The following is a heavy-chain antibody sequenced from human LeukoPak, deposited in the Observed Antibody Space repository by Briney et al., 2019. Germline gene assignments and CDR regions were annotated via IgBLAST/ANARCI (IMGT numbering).Heavy chain of an antibody. V-gene: IGHV4-31*03. CDR3: ATRPLSVYSFDY. CDR2: IYYSGST. Sequence: PPETLSLTCTLSGGSLRSGGYYWRWIRHHPGKGLEWIGYIYYSGSTYYNPSLKSRVTISVDTSKNQFSLKLSSVTAADTAVYYCATRPLSVYSFDYWGQGTLVTVSS. J-gene: IGHJ4*02. CDR1: GGSLRSGGYY. D-gene: IGHD5/OR15-5a*01.